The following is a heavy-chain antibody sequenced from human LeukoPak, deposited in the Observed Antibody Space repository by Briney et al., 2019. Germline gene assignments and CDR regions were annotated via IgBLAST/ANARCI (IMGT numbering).Heavy chain of an antibody. D-gene: IGHD5-18*01. CDR3: ARDRGGWIQLWSRNFAPFDY. J-gene: IGHJ4*02. Sequence: SVTVSCTASGGTFSSYAISWVRLAPGQGLEWMGGIIPIFGTANYAQKFQGRVTITADESTSTAYMELSSLRSEDTAVYYCARDRGGWIQLWSRNFAPFDYWGQGTLVTVSS. CDR2: IIPIFGTA. V-gene: IGHV1-69*13. CDR1: GGTFSSYA.